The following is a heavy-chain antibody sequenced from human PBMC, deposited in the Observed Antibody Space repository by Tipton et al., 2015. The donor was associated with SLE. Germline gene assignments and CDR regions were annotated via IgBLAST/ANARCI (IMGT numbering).Heavy chain of an antibody. V-gene: IGHV4-4*07. Sequence: TLSLTCTVSGGSISNYYWSWIRQPAGKGLEWIGRIYTSGSTNYNPPPKSRVTMSVDTSKNQFSLKLSSVTAADTAVYYCARDHPVAGPFDYWGQGTLVTVSS. J-gene: IGHJ4*02. CDR3: ARDHPVAGPFDY. D-gene: IGHD6-19*01. CDR1: GGSISNYY. CDR2: IYTSGST.